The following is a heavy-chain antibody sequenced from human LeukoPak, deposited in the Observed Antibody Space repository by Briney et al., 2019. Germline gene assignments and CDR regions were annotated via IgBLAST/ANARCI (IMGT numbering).Heavy chain of an antibody. Sequence: SETLSLTCTVSGGSISSYYWSWIRQPPGKGLEWPPGKGLEWIGYIYYGGNTYYNPTLKSRVNISIDTSKNQLSLKLSSVTAADTAAYYCARANYGSGNYVDKWGQGTLVTVSS. V-gene: IGHV4-59*06. D-gene: IGHD3-10*01. CDR3: ARANYGSGNYVDK. CDR1: GGSISSYY. J-gene: IGHJ4*02. CDR2: IYYGGNT.